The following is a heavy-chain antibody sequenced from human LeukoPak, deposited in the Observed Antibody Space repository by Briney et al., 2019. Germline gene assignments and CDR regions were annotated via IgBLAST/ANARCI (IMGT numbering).Heavy chain of an antibody. Sequence: PGGSLRLSCAASGFTFSSYGMHWVRQAPGKGLEWVAFIRYDGSNKYYADSVKGRFTISRDNSKNTLYLQMNSLRAEDTAVYYCAKGAPYYGSGSYYYGDSYYYMDVWGKGTTVTISS. V-gene: IGHV3-30*02. J-gene: IGHJ6*03. CDR3: AKGAPYYGSGSYYYGDSYYYMDV. CDR1: GFTFSSYG. CDR2: IRYDGSNK. D-gene: IGHD3-10*01.